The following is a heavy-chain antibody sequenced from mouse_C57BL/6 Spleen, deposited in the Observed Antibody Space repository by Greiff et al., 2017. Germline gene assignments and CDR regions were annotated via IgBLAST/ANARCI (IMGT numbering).Heavy chain of an antibody. CDR1: GYTFTSYW. J-gene: IGHJ2*01. Sequence: QVQLQQPGAELVKPGASVKLSCKASGYTFTSYWMHWVKQRPGQGLEWIGMIHPNSGSTNYNEKVKSKATLTVDKSSSTAYMQLSSLTSEDSAVYYCAREGFDGYYVDYWGQGTTLTVSS. V-gene: IGHV1-64*01. D-gene: IGHD2-3*01. CDR2: IHPNSGST. CDR3: AREGFDGYYVDY.